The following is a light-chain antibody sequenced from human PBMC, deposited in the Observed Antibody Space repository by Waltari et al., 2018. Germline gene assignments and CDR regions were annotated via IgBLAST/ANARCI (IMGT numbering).Light chain of an antibody. CDR2: TAS. J-gene: IGKJ1*01. CDR3: QQSSTTPPT. V-gene: IGKV1-39*01. Sequence: DVQMTQSPSSLSASVGDRVTITCRASRTIDTYVNWYQQKPGKAPTLLIHTASTLQTGVPSRFTGSGSGTGFTLTISGLQVEDIATYYCQQSSTTPPTFGQGTKIELK. CDR1: RTIDTY.